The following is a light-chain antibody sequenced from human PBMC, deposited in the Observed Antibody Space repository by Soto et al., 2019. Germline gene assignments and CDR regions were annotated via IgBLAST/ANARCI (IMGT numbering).Light chain of an antibody. J-gene: IGKJ1*01. CDR2: GAS. Sequence: VLSQSPGTLSLTTGERATVSCRSSQGVSSTYLAWYQQKPGQAPRLLIYGASFRATGIPDRFSGSGSGTDFTLTITRLEPEDFAVYYCQQFGGSSRTFGQGTKVDI. CDR3: QQFGGSSRT. CDR1: QGVSSTY. V-gene: IGKV3-20*01.